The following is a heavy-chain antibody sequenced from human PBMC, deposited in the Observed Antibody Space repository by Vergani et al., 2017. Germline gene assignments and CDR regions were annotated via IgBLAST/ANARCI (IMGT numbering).Heavy chain of an antibody. CDR3: ARDSSSSEYYFDY. V-gene: IGHV3-21*05. Sequence: EVQLVESGGGLVKPGGSLRLSCAASGFTFSSYSMNWVRQAPGKGLEWVSYISSSSSTIYYADSVKGRFTISRDNAKNSLYLQMNSLRAEDTAVYYCARDSSSSEYYFDYWGQGTLVTVSS. D-gene: IGHD6-6*01. CDR1: GFTFSSYS. CDR2: ISSSSSTI. J-gene: IGHJ4*02.